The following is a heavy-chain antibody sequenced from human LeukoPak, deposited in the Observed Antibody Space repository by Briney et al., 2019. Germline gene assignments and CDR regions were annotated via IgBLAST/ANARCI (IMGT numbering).Heavy chain of an antibody. CDR2: IYYSGST. Sequence: SETLSLTCTVSGGSISSSSYYWGWIRQPPGKGLEWIGSIYYSGSTYYNPSLKSRVTISVDTSKNQFSLKLSSVTAADTAVYYCARGGQQLVTYAFDIWGQGTMVTVSS. D-gene: IGHD6-13*01. CDR1: GGSISSSSYY. V-gene: IGHV4-39*07. CDR3: ARGGQQLVTYAFDI. J-gene: IGHJ3*02.